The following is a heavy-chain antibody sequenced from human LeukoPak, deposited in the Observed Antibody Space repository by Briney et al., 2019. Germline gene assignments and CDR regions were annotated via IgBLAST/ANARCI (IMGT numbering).Heavy chain of an antibody. CDR2: ISGGGSDT. D-gene: IGHD3-10*01. CDR1: GFTFSGHG. CDR3: AKGGAYGSGSYCDY. J-gene: IGHJ4*02. Sequence: PGGSLRLSCAVSGFTFSGHGMHWVRQVPGKGLEWDASISGGGSDTYNEDAVKGRFTISRDNYKSTLSLQMNSLRAEDTAVYYCAKGGAYGSGSYCDYWGQGTLVTVSS. V-gene: IGHV3-23*02.